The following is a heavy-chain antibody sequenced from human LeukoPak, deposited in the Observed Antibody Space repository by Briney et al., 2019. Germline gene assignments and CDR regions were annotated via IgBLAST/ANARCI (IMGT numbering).Heavy chain of an antibody. CDR3: SKDGLYFDGITHMYHLDT. Sequence: GGSLRLSCAASGFAFSGYVMTWVRQAPGKGLDWISGITGDGIHAYYADSVKGRFTISRDNSKNTLYLQMNSLRAEDTALYFCSKDGLYFDGITHMYHLDTWGQGTLVAVSS. V-gene: IGHV3-23*01. CDR1: GFAFSGYV. D-gene: IGHD3-9*01. J-gene: IGHJ5*02. CDR2: ITGDGIHA.